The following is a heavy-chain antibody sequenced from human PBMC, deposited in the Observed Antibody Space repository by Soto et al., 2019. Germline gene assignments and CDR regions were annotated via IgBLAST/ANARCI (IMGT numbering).Heavy chain of an antibody. CDR2: IWYDGSNK. J-gene: IGHJ4*02. Sequence: QVQLVESGGGVVQPGRSLRLSCAASGFTFSSYGMHWVRQAPGKGLEWVAVIWYDGSNKYYADSVKGRFTISRDNSKNTLYLQMNSLRAEDTAVYYCARDAACSSTSCPLDYWGQGTLVTVSS. CDR3: ARDAACSSTSCPLDY. CDR1: GFTFSSYG. D-gene: IGHD2-2*01. V-gene: IGHV3-33*01.